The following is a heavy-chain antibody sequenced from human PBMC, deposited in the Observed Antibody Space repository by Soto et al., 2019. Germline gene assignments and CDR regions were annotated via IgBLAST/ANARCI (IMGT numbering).Heavy chain of an antibody. CDR2: ISLYSDGT. D-gene: IGHD2-2*01. CDR3: GRVVPCDGSLFGP. V-gene: IGHV1-18*01. Sequence: VQLVQSGGEVKRPGASVKVSCKTSGYTFSNYGLTWVRQAPGQPLEWLGWISLYSDGTNYGQKFQGRVSMRTDTSTTTAYMERMSRRSDCTAVYHCGRVVPCDGSLFGPWGQGTLFTVSS. J-gene: IGHJ5*02. CDR1: GYTFSNYG.